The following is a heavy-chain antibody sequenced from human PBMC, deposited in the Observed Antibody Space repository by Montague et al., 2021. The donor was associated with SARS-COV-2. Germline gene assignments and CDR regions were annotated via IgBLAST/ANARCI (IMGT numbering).Heavy chain of an antibody. CDR3: ARSSVVRGVSLDY. Sequence: PALVKPTQTLTLTRTFSGFSLSTSGMCVSWIRQPPGKALEWLARXDWDDDKHYSTSLKTRLTISKDTSKNQVVLTMTNMDPVDTATYYCARSSVVRGVSLDYWGQGTLVTVSS. CDR2: XDWDDDK. D-gene: IGHD3-10*01. J-gene: IGHJ4*02. CDR1: GFSLSTSGMC. V-gene: IGHV2-70*11.